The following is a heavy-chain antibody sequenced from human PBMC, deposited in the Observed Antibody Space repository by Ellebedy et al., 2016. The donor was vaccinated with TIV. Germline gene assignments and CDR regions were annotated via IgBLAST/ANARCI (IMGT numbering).Heavy chain of an antibody. J-gene: IGHJ5*02. CDR3: ARGFYEKFDP. V-gene: IGHV1-18*01. CDR1: GYTFTSYG. Sequence: ASVKVSCKAPGYTFTSYGISWVRQAPGQGLEWMGWISAYNGDTNYAQKFQGRVTMTTDTFTTTAYMELRNLTSDDTAVYYCARGFYEKFDPWGQGTLVTVSS. D-gene: IGHD2/OR15-2a*01. CDR2: ISAYNGDT.